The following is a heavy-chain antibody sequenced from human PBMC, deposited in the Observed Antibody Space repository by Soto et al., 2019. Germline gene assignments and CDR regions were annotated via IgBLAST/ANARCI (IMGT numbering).Heavy chain of an antibody. D-gene: IGHD2-15*01. Sequence: QVQLVESGGGVVQPGRSLRLSCAASGFIFSIYGMHWVRQAPGNGLEWMAVISYDGSNKYYADSVKGRFTISRDNSKNTLYLQMNSLRAEDTAVYYCAASAHGSGGSSLDYWGQGTLVTVSS. V-gene: IGHV3-30*03. CDR2: ISYDGSNK. CDR3: AASAHGSGGSSLDY. J-gene: IGHJ4*02. CDR1: GFIFSIYG.